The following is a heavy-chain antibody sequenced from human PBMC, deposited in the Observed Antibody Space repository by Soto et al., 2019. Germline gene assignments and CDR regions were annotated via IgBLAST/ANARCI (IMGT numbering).Heavy chain of an antibody. CDR3: AKSGTDYDFWRGV. D-gene: IGHD3-3*01. Sequence: QVQLVESGGGVVQPGRSLRLSCAASGFTFSSYGMHWVRQAPGKGLEWVAVISYDGSNEYYADSVKGRFTISRDNSKNTLYLQTNSLRAEDTAVYYCAKSGTDYDFWRGVWGQGTTVTVSS. J-gene: IGHJ6*02. V-gene: IGHV3-30*18. CDR1: GFTFSSYG. CDR2: ISYDGSNE.